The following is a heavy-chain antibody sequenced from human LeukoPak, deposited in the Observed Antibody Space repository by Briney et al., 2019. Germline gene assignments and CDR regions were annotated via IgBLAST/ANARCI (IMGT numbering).Heavy chain of an antibody. D-gene: IGHD3-10*01. CDR1: GYSISSGYY. CDR3: ARGSSDSGSGNYYYYFDY. V-gene: IGHV4-38-2*02. CDR2: VYHSGST. J-gene: IGHJ4*02. Sequence: PSETLSLTCSVSGYSISSGYYWGWIRQSPGKGVEWSGNVYHSGSTYYNLSLKSRVTMSVDTSKNQFSLRLTSVTAEDTAVYYCARGSSDSGSGNYYYYFDYWGQGTLVTVSS.